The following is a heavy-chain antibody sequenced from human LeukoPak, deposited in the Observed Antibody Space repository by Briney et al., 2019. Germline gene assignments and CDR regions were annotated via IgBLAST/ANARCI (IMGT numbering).Heavy chain of an antibody. V-gene: IGHV4-59*08. D-gene: IGHD3-16*01. CDR3: ATYRRGPSYYFDY. CDR1: GGSISSYY. Sequence: SETLSLTCTVSGGSISSYYWSWIRQPPGKGLEWIGYIYYSGRTNYNPSLKSRVNISVDTSKDQFSLNLSSVTAADTAVYYCATYRRGPSYYFDYWGQGTLVTVSS. CDR2: IYYSGRT. J-gene: IGHJ4*02.